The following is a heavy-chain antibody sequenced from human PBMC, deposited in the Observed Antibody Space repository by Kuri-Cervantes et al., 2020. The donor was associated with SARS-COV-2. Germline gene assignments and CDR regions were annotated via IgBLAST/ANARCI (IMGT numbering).Heavy chain of an antibody. J-gene: IGHJ6*02. V-gene: IGHV1-46*01. CDR1: GYTFTSYY. D-gene: IGHD5-18*01. Sequence: ASVKVSCKASGYTFTSYYMQWVRQAPGQGLEWMGIINPSVSTTSYAPRYQGRVTVTSDTSTSTVYMELSSLRSEDTAVYYCARVGSNAGYGYDYYYGMDVWGQGTTVTVSS. CDR3: ARVGSNAGYGYDYYYGMDV. CDR2: INPSVSTT.